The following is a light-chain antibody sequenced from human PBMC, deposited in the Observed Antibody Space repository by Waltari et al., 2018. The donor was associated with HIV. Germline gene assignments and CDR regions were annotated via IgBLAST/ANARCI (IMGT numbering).Light chain of an antibody. CDR1: QTVKSW. CDR2: KAS. Sequence: DIQLTQSPSTLSASVGDRVMITSRASQTVKSWLAWYEQKSGTAPKVLIYKASNLKSGVSARFSGSGFVAEFTLTISSLQPDDLATYYCQQDNTYPWTFGQGTRVEIK. J-gene: IGKJ1*01. CDR3: QQDNTYPWT. V-gene: IGKV1-5*03.